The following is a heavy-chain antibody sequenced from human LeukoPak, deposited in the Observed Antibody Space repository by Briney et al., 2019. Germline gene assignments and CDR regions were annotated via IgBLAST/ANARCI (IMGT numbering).Heavy chain of an antibody. CDR2: IDSNSNFM. V-gene: IGHV3-21*01. Sequence: GGSLRLSCAVSGFTFSSYSMTWVRQAPGRGLEWVSLIDSNSNFMNYADSVKGRFTISRDNAKKSLYLEMNSLRAEDTAVYYCAKDSHSWSRDYWGQGTLVTVSS. CDR1: GFTFSSYS. D-gene: IGHD6-13*01. CDR3: AKDSHSWSRDY. J-gene: IGHJ4*02.